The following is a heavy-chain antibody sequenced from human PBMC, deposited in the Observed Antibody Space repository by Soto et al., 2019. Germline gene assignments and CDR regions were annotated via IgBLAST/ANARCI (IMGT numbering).Heavy chain of an antibody. J-gene: IGHJ5*02. D-gene: IGHD3-10*02. CDR1: GYTFTDYY. CDR2: INPNSGGT. CDR3: ARSRAVTMYNWFDP. V-gene: IGHV1-2*04. Sequence: SCKASGYTFTDYYIHWVRQAPGQGLEWMGWINPNSGGTNYAQKFQGWVAMTRDTSISTAYMELSRLRSDDTAVYYCARSRAVTMYNWFDPWGQGSLVTVSS.